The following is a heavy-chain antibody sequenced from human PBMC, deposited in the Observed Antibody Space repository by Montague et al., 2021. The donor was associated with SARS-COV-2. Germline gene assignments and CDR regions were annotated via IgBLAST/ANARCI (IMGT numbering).Heavy chain of an antibody. J-gene: IGHJ6*02. V-gene: IGHV6-1*01. CDR2: TYYRSKWYN. CDR3: TSGREGNYNVMDV. CDR1: GDSVSSNSAT. D-gene: IGHD1-1*01. Sequence: CAISGDSVSSNSATWNWVRQSPSRVLEWLGRTYYRSKWYNDYAVSVRGRVTINPDTSKNQFSLQLNSVTPEDTAIYYCTSGREGNYNVMDVWGQGTTVTVSS.